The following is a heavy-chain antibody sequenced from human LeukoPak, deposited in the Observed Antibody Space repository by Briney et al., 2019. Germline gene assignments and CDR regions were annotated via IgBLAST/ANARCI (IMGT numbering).Heavy chain of an antibody. Sequence: QPGGSLRLSCAASGFTFSAYWMSWVRQAPGKGLEWVANIKQDGSEKYYMDSVKGRLTISRDNAKNSLYLQMNSLRAEDTAMYYCARDAYFALWGRGTLVTVSS. D-gene: IGHD2-21*01. CDR3: ARDAYFAL. CDR2: IKQDGSEK. J-gene: IGHJ2*01. V-gene: IGHV3-7*04. CDR1: GFTFSAYW.